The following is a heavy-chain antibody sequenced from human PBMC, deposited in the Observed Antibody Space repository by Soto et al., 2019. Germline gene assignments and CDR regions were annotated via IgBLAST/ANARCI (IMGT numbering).Heavy chain of an antibody. Sequence: EVQLLESGGGLVQPGGSLRLSCAVSGFTFSNYAMSWVRQAPGKGLEWVSAIATSGVITHYADSVKGRFTISRDNSKNTLYLQMHSLRAEDTAVYYCAKDCGFGNYFSFDYWGQGTLVTVSS. D-gene: IGHD1-7*01. CDR3: AKDCGFGNYFSFDY. J-gene: IGHJ4*02. CDR1: GFTFSNYA. CDR2: IATSGVIT. V-gene: IGHV3-23*01.